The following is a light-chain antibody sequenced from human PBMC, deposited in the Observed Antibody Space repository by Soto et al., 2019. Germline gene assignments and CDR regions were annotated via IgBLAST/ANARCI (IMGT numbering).Light chain of an antibody. CDR2: KAS. Sequence: DVQMTQSPSTLSASVGDRVTISCRASQSVSDLLAWYQQKPGKAPKLLMHKASTLEKGVPLRFSGSGSGTEFTLTISSLQPEDFATYYCQQYNRFPITFGQGTRLESK. CDR3: QQYNRFPIT. CDR1: QSVSDL. V-gene: IGKV1-5*03. J-gene: IGKJ5*01.